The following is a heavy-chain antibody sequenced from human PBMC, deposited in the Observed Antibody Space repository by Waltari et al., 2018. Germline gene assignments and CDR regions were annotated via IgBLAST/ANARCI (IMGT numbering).Heavy chain of an antibody. Sequence: QVQLVQSGAEVKKPGASVKVSCKASGYTFTSYDINWVRQATGQGLEWMGWMNPNSGSTGYAQKFQGRVTMTRNTSISTAYMELSSLRSEDTAVYYCARPNVDTAMVGYYYYGMDVWGQGTTVTVSS. CDR2: MNPNSGST. V-gene: IGHV1-8*01. D-gene: IGHD5-18*01. CDR3: ARPNVDTAMVGYYYYGMDV. CDR1: GYTFTSYD. J-gene: IGHJ6*02.